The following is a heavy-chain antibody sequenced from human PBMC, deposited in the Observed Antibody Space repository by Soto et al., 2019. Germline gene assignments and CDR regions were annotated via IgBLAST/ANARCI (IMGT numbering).Heavy chain of an antibody. J-gene: IGHJ5*02. V-gene: IGHV3-53*01. Sequence: GGSLRLSCAASGFTVSGNYMSWVRQAPGKGLEWVSVIYSGGSTYYADSVKGRFTISRDSSKNTLYLQMNSLRAEDTAVYYCARDNPYCSGGSCHLWGQGTLVTVSS. CDR3: ARDNPYCSGGSCHL. CDR2: IYSGGST. CDR1: GFTVSGNY. D-gene: IGHD2-15*01.